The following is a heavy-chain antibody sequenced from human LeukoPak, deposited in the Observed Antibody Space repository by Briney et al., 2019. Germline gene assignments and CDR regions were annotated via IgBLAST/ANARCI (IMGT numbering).Heavy chain of an antibody. CDR1: GFTFSSYS. CDR3: ARASAQGGDAFDI. J-gene: IGHJ3*02. Sequence: AGGSLRLSCAASGFTFSSYSMNWVRQAPGKGLEWVSSISSISSYIYYADSGKGRFPSSGDNAKNSLYLQMNSLRAEDTPVYYCARASAQGGDAFDIWGQGTMVTVSS. CDR2: ISSISSYI. D-gene: IGHD1-26*01. V-gene: IGHV3-21*01.